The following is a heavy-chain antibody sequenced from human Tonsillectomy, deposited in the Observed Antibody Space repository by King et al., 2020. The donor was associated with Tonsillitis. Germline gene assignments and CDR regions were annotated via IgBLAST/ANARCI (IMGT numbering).Heavy chain of an antibody. Sequence: QLQESGPGLVKPSETLSLTCTVSGGSISGYYWSWIRQPPGKGLEWIGYIYYSGSTNYNPSLKSRVTISVDSSKNQFSLKVSSVSAADTAVYYCARGTGGVPNYYRMDVWGQGTTVTVSS. V-gene: IGHV4-59*01. CDR1: GGSISGYY. CDR2: IYYSGST. D-gene: IGHD3-16*01. CDR3: ARGTGGVPNYYRMDV. J-gene: IGHJ6*02.